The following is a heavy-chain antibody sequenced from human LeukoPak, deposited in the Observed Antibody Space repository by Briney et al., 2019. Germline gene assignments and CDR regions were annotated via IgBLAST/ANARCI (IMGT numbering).Heavy chain of an antibody. D-gene: IGHD6-19*01. J-gene: IGHJ3*02. CDR2: ISGSGGST. Sequence: GGSLRLSCAASGFTFSSYAMSWVRQAPGKGLEWVSAISGSGGSTYYADSLNGRFTISRDNSKNTLYMQMNSLRAEDTAVYYSANGFSIAEAGRLAAFDIWGQGTMVTVSS. V-gene: IGHV3-23*01. CDR3: ANGFSIAEAGRLAAFDI. CDR1: GFTFSSYA.